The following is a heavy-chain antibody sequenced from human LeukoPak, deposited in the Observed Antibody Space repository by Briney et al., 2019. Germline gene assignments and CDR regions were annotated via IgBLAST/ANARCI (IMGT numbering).Heavy chain of an antibody. Sequence: SETLSLTCTVSGGSISSYYWSWIRQPPGKGLEWIGYIYYSGSTNYNPSLKSRVTISVGTSKNQFSLKLSSVTAADTAVYYCARHEGWLRSSVFDYWGQGTLVTVSS. CDR3: ARHEGWLRSSVFDY. CDR1: GGSISSYY. D-gene: IGHD5-12*01. J-gene: IGHJ4*02. V-gene: IGHV4-59*08. CDR2: IYYSGST.